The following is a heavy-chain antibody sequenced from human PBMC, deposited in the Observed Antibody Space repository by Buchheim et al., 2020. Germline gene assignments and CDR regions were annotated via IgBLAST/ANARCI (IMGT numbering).Heavy chain of an antibody. CDR1: GFTFSSYG. D-gene: IGHD7-27*01. Sequence: QVQLVESGGGVVQPGRSLRLSCAASGFTFSSYGMHWVRQAPGKGLEWVAVISYDGSNKYYADSVKGRFTISRDNSKNTLYLQMNSLRAEDTAVYYCAKGLRLTGERGGPFDYWGQGTL. CDR3: AKGLRLTGERGGPFDY. CDR2: ISYDGSNK. V-gene: IGHV3-30*18. J-gene: IGHJ4*02.